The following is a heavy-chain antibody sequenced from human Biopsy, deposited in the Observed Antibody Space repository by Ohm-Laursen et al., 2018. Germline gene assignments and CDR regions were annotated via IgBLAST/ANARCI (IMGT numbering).Heavy chain of an antibody. D-gene: IGHD5-24*01. Sequence: SETLSLTCTVSGGPLNSYYWSWIRQPPGKGLEWIGYIYYSGIAANYNPSLKGRVTISVDTSKHQFSLRLTSATAADTVVYYCARGGFGLDGYNSPWGRGTLVIVSS. CDR2: IYYSGIAA. V-gene: IGHV4-59*01. J-gene: IGHJ5*02. CDR3: ARGGFGLDGYNSP. CDR1: GGPLNSYY.